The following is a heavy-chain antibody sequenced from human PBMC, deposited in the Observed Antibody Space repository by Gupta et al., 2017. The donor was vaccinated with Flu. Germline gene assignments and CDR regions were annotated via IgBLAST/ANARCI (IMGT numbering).Heavy chain of an antibody. J-gene: IGHJ2*01. V-gene: IGHV1-69*08. Sequence: QVQLVQSGAEVKKPGSSVKVSCKASGGTFSSYTISWVRQAPGQGLEWMGRIIPILGIANYAQKFQGRVTITADKSTSTAYMELSSLRSEDTAVYYCARDFEKSGGYSGYDQSNWYFDLWGRGTLVTVSS. D-gene: IGHD5-12*01. CDR2: IIPILGIA. CDR1: GGTFSSYT. CDR3: ARDFEKSGGYSGYDQSNWYFDL.